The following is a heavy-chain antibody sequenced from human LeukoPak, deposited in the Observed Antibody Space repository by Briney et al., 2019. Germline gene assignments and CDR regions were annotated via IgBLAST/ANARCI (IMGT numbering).Heavy chain of an antibody. V-gene: IGHV1-18*01. CDR1: GYSFTNYG. CDR2: ISAYNGYT. CDR3: ARGFPPRRNYDSSGYYSYYFDH. D-gene: IGHD3-22*01. J-gene: IGHJ4*02. Sequence: GASVKVSCKASGYSFTNYGISWVRQAPGQGLEWMGWISAYNGYTHFAQKFQGRVTMTIDTSTSTAYMELRSLRSDDTAVYYCARGFPPRRNYDSSGYYSYYFDHWGQGTLVTVSS.